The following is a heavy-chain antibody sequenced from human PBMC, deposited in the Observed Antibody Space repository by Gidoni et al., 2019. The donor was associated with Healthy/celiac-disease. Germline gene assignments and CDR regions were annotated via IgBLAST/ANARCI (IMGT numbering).Heavy chain of an antibody. CDR3: ARAKMTMVRGESPPLGY. CDR1: GYTFTGYY. V-gene: IGHV1-2*02. CDR2: INPNSGGT. Sequence: QVQLVQSGAEVKKPGASVKVSCTASGYTFTGYYMHWVRQAPGQGLEWMGWINPNSGGTNYEQKFQGRVTMTRDTSISTAYMELSRLRSDDTAVYYCARAKMTMVRGESPPLGYWGQGTLVTVSS. D-gene: IGHD3-10*01. J-gene: IGHJ4*02.